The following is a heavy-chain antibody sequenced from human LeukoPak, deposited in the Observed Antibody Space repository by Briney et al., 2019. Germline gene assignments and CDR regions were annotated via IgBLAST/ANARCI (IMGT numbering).Heavy chain of an antibody. V-gene: IGHV3-7*03. CDR1: GFTFSSYW. CDR2: IKQDGSEK. CDR3: ARSRSNNHYYRGYYYYGMDV. J-gene: IGHJ6*02. Sequence: GGSLRLSCAASGFTFSSYWMSWVRQAPGKGLEWVANIKQDGSEKYYVDSVKGRFTISRDNAKNSLYLQMNSLRAEDTAVYYCARSRSNNHYYRGYYYYGMDVWGQGTTVTVSS. D-gene: IGHD1-14*01.